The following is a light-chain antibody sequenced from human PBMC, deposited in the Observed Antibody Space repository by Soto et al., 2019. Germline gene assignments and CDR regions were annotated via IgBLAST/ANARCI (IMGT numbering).Light chain of an antibody. J-gene: IGLJ3*02. CDR2: DFI. CDR3: ASYTSSSTYL. V-gene: IGLV2-14*03. CDR1: SDDVGGYDF. Sequence: QSVLTQPASMSGSPGQSITISCTGTSDDVGGYDFVSWYQQHPGKVPRLIIYDFIKRPSGVSHRFSGSKSGNTASLTISGLQIEDEADYYCASYTSSSTYLFGGGTKLTV.